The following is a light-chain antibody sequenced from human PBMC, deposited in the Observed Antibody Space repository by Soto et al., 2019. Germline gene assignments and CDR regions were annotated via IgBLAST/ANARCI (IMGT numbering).Light chain of an antibody. J-gene: IGKJ2*01. V-gene: IGKV3-11*01. CDR3: QQRSNWPPYT. Sequence: EIVLTQSPATLSLSPGERATLSCRASQSVSSYLAWYQQKPGQAPRLLIYDASNRAPGIPARFSGSGSGTDFTLIISSLETEDFAVYYCQQRSNWPPYTFGEGTKLEIK. CDR2: DAS. CDR1: QSVSSY.